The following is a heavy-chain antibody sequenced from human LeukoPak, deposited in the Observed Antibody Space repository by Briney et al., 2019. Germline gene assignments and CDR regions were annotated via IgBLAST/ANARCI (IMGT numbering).Heavy chain of an antibody. CDR2: IYPGDSDT. Sequence: GESLKISCKGSGYSFTSYWIGWVRQMPGKGLEWMGNIYPGDSDTRYSPSFQGQVTISADKSISTAYLQWSSLKASDTAMYYCASSPDYGGNSGAFDIWGQGTMVTVSS. V-gene: IGHV5-51*01. CDR1: GYSFTSYW. CDR3: ASSPDYGGNSGAFDI. J-gene: IGHJ3*02. D-gene: IGHD4-23*01.